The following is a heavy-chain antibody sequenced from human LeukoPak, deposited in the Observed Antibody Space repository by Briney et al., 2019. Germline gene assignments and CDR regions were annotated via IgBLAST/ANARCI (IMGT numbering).Heavy chain of an antibody. J-gene: IGHJ4*02. V-gene: IGHV3-20*04. CDR3: AKDYYGSGSGIYKKQRPYYFDY. Sequence: GGSLRLSCVASGFTFDDCGISWVRQAPGKGLEWVSRIHWNSGSTRYVDSVKGRFTIFRDNAKNSLYLQMNSLRAEDTAVYYCAKDYYGSGSGIYKKQRPYYFDYWGQGTLVTVSS. CDR1: GFTFDDCG. D-gene: IGHD3-10*01. CDR2: IHWNSGST.